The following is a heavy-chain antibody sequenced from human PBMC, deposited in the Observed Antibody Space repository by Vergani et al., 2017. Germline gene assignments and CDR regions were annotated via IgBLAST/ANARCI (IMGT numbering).Heavy chain of an antibody. Sequence: EVQLVESGGGLVKPGGSLRLSCAASGFTFSSYSMNWVRQAPGKGLEWVSSISSSSSYIYYEDSVKGRFTIYRDNAKNSLYMQMNSLIADDTAVYYCVTSGRYSYGLVQRVYWGQGTLVTVSS. V-gene: IGHV3-21*01. CDR2: ISSSSSYI. D-gene: IGHD5-18*01. J-gene: IGHJ4*02. CDR1: GFTFSSYS. CDR3: VTSGRYSYGLVQRVY.